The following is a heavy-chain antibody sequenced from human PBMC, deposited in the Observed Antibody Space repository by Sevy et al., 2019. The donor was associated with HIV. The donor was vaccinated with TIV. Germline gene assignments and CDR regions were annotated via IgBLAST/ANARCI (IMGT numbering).Heavy chain of an antibody. V-gene: IGHV4-34*01. CDR3: VRGLYYAGGDY. CDR2: INHSGST. CDR1: GGSFSGYY. D-gene: IGHD2-2*01. Sequence: SETLSLTCAVYGGSFSGYYWSWIRQPPGKGLEWIGEINHSGSTNYNPSLKSRVTISVDTSKNQFSLKLSSVTAADTAVYYCVRGLYYAGGDYWGQGTLVTVSS. J-gene: IGHJ4*02.